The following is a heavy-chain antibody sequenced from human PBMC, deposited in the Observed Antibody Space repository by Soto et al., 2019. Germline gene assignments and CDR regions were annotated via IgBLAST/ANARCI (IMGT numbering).Heavy chain of an antibody. CDR1: GGSLSSGGYS. Sequence: SDTLSLTCAVSGGSLSSGGYSWSWIRQPPGKGLEWIGYIYHSGSTYYNPSLKSRVTISVDRSKNQFSLKLSSVTAADTAVYYCARVGPYDDILTGEINWFDPWGQGTLVTVSS. V-gene: IGHV4-30-2*01. D-gene: IGHD3-9*01. CDR3: ARVGPYDDILTGEINWFDP. J-gene: IGHJ5*02. CDR2: IYHSGST.